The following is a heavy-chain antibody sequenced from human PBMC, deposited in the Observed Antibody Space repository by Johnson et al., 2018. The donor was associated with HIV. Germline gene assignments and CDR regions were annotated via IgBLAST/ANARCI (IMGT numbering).Heavy chain of an antibody. Sequence: VQLVESGGGLIQPGGSLRLSCAASGFTVSSNYMSWVRQAPGKGLEWVGFIRSKAYGGTTEYAASVKGRFTISRDDSKSIAYVQMDNLKTEDTAVYYCSRVPGDYRTRGSFDVWGQGTMVTVS. CDR3: SRVPGDYRTRGSFDV. CDR2: IRSKAYGGTT. CDR1: GFTVSSNY. D-gene: IGHD4-11*01. V-gene: IGHV3-71*04. J-gene: IGHJ3*01.